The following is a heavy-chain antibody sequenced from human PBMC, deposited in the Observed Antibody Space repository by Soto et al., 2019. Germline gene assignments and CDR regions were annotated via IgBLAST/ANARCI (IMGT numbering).Heavy chain of an antibody. Sequence: QVQLQESGPGLVKPSETLSLTCTVSGGSITTYYWSWIRQPPGKGLEWIGCTYYSGSTNYDPSLRSRVTLSSDPSKNQVFLKVSAVTAADTAVYYCARDGSGRAIEYWGQGTLVTVSS. CDR2: TYYSGST. CDR1: GGSITTYY. CDR3: ARDGSGRAIEY. D-gene: IGHD6-19*01. J-gene: IGHJ4*02. V-gene: IGHV4-59*01.